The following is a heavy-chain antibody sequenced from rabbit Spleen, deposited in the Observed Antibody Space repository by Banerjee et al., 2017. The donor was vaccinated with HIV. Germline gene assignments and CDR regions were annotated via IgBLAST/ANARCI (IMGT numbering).Heavy chain of an antibody. CDR2: IQPSSDRT. D-gene: IGHD5-1*01. V-gene: IGHV1S45*01. Sequence: QEQLVESGGGLVQPEGSLTLTCTASGFSFSSSYYMCWVRQAPGKGLEWIACIQPSSDRTWYASWAKGRFTISKTSSTTVTLQMTSLTVADTATYFCARSIDGVGDNFQLWGPGTLVTVS. CDR1: GFSFSSSYY. CDR3: ARSIDGVGDNFQL. J-gene: IGHJ4*01.